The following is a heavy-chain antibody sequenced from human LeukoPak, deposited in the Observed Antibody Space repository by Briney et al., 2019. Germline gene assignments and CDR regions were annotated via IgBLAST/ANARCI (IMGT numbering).Heavy chain of an antibody. Sequence: PGGSVRLSCAASGFTFSSYEMNWVRQAPGKGLEWVSYISSSGSTIYYADSVKGRFTISRDNAKNSLYLKMNSLRAEDTTVYYCANSPFWSGYSPRDYWGQGTLVTVSS. V-gene: IGHV3-48*03. D-gene: IGHD3-3*01. CDR3: ANSPFWSGYSPRDY. J-gene: IGHJ4*02. CDR1: GFTFSSYE. CDR2: ISSSGSTI.